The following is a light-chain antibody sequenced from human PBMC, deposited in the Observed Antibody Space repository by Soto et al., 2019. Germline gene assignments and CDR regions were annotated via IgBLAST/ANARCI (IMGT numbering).Light chain of an antibody. CDR1: SSDVGSYNY. Sequence: QSALTQPASVSGSPGQSITISCTGTSSDVGSYNYVSWHQQHPGQAPKLMIYEVTHRASGIPDRFSASKSRNTASLTISGLQAGDEADYYCSSYRSSSTYVFGTGTKLTVL. V-gene: IGLV2-14*01. J-gene: IGLJ1*01. CDR3: SSYRSSSTYV. CDR2: EVT.